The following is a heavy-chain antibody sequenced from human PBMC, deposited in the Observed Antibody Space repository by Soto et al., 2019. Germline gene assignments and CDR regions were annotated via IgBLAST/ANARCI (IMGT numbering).Heavy chain of an antibody. D-gene: IGHD6-13*01. Sequence: ASETLSLTCAVYGGSFSGYYWSWIRQPPGKGLEWIGEINHSGSTNYNPSLKSRVTISVDTSKNQFSLKLSSVTAADTAVYYCAAEEAAAGKHYYYYMDVWGKGTTVTVSS. CDR2: INHSGST. CDR1: GGSFSGYY. J-gene: IGHJ6*03. V-gene: IGHV4-34*01. CDR3: AAEEAAAGKHYYYYMDV.